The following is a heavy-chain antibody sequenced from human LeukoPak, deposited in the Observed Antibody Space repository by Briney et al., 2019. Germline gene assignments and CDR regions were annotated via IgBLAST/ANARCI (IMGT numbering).Heavy chain of an antibody. J-gene: IGHJ3*02. D-gene: IGHD6-19*01. V-gene: IGHV1-2*04. CDR2: MNPNSGGT. Sequence: ASVKVSCKASGYTFTSYDINWVRQATGQGLEWMGWMNPNSGGTNYAQKFQGWVTMTRDTSISTAYMELSRLRSDDTAVYYCARVGVAGMDAFDIWGQGTMVTVSS. CDR3: ARVGVAGMDAFDI. CDR1: GYTFTSYD.